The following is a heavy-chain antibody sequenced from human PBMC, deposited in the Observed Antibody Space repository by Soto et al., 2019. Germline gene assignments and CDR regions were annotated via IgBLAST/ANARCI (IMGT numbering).Heavy chain of an antibody. CDR1: GYTFTSYD. Sequence: QVQLVQSGAEVKKPGASVKVSCKASGYTFTSYDINWVRQATGQGLEWMGWMNPNSGNTGYAQKFQGRVTMTRNTCIRTAYMELSSLRCADTAVYYSARTGETTKDLLFDYWCQGTLVTVSS. V-gene: IGHV1-8*01. D-gene: IGHD1-1*01. CDR3: ARTGETTKDLLFDY. J-gene: IGHJ4*02. CDR2: MNPNSGNT.